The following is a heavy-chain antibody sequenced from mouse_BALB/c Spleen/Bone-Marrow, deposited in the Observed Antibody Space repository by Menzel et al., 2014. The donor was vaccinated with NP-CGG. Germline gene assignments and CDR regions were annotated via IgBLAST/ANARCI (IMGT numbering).Heavy chain of an antibody. Sequence: EVKLQESGPGLVEPSQSLSLTCTVTGYSITSDYACNWIRQFPGNKLEWMGFISYSGSTSYNPSLKSRISITRDTSKNQFFLQLNSVTTEDTATYYCARYDYDVGYFDYWGQGTTLTVSS. J-gene: IGHJ2*01. CDR1: GYSITSDYA. D-gene: IGHD2-4*01. CDR2: ISYSGST. V-gene: IGHV3-2*02. CDR3: ARYDYDVGYFDY.